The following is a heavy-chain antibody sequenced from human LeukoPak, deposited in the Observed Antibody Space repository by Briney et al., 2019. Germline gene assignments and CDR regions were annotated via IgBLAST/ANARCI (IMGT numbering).Heavy chain of an antibody. D-gene: IGHD2-15*01. CDR2: FYYRGSS. CDR1: GGSISSYY. Sequence: SETLSLTCTVSGGSISSYYWSWIRQSPGKGVEWIGYFYYRGSSTYNPSLKSRVTISGDTSKNEFSLRLRSVTAADPAVYYCARSGYCSGGICYSGLSDYWGPRTLVTVPS. V-gene: IGHV4-59*01. CDR3: ARSGYCSGGICYSGLSDY. J-gene: IGHJ4*02.